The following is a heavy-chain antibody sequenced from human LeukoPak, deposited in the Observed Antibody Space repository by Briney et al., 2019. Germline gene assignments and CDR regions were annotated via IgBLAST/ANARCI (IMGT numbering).Heavy chain of an antibody. CDR3: AELGITMIGGV. J-gene: IGHJ6*04. Sequence: GGSLRLSCAASGVSFSSYTMNWVRQAPGKGLEWVSYISSSGSTIYYADSVKGRFTISRDNAKNSLYLQMNSLRAEDTAVYYCAELGITMIGGVWGKGTTVTISS. CDR2: ISSSGSTI. CDR1: GVSFSSYT. V-gene: IGHV3-48*04. D-gene: IGHD3-10*02.